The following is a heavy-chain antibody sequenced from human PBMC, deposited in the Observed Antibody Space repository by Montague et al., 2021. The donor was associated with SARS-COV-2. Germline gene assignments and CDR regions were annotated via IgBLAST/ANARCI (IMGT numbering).Heavy chain of an antibody. CDR1: GFIFSSFA. V-gene: IGHV3-23*01. CDR2: VRSSGGSP. Sequence: SLRLSCAASGFIFSSFAMSWVRQAPGKGLEWVSAVRSSGGSPNYADSVKGRFTIYRDNSNNMLYLQMNGLRAEDTAVYYCAKEGSDYYASGSYYTRLGWFDSWGQGTLVTVSS. D-gene: IGHD3-10*01. CDR3: AKEGSDYYASGSYYTRLGWFDS. J-gene: IGHJ5*01.